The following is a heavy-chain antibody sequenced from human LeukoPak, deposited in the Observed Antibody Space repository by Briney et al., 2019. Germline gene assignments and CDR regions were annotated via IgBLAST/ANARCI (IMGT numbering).Heavy chain of an antibody. CDR3: ARGHANYYGMDV. D-gene: IGHD2-2*01. J-gene: IGHJ6*02. Sequence: ASQTLSLTCTVSGGSISSGGYYWSWIRQHPGKGLEWIGYIYYSGSTYYNPSLRSRVTISVDTSKNQFSLKLSSVTAADTAVYYCARGHANYYGMDVWGQGTTVTVSS. CDR1: GGSISSGGYY. CDR2: IYYSGST. V-gene: IGHV4-31*03.